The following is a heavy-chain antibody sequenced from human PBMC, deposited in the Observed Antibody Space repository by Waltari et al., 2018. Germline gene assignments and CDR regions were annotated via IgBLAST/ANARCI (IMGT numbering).Heavy chain of an antibody. J-gene: IGHJ4*02. CDR3: ARGSEVSTVTTLDY. Sequence: QVQLQESGPGLVKPSQTLSLTCTVSGASISSGGYYWSWIRQHPGKGLEWIGYIYYSGSTYYNPSLKSRVTISVDTSKNQFSLKLSSVTAADTAVYYCARGSEVSTVTTLDYWGQGTLVTVSS. CDR2: IYYSGST. CDR1: GASISSGGYY. D-gene: IGHD4-17*01. V-gene: IGHV4-31*03.